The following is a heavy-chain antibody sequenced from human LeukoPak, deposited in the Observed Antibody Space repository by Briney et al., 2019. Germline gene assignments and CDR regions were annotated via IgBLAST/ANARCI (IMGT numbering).Heavy chain of an antibody. J-gene: IGHJ4*02. V-gene: IGHV3-15*01. CDR1: GFTFNYAW. CDR3: TTRAIAVITSIDY. Sequence: PGGSLRLSCAASGFTFNYAWMNWVRQAPGKGLEWVGRIKSKSEGATTDYAAPVKGRFTISRDDSKNTLYLQMNSLKTEDTAVYYCTTRAIAVITSIDYWGQGTLVTVSS. CDR2: IKSKSEGATT. D-gene: IGHD3-22*01.